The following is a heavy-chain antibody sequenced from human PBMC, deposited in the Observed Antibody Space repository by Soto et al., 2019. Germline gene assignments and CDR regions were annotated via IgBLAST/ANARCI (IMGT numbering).Heavy chain of an antibody. J-gene: IGHJ6*03. CDR1: GFTFSSYG. Sequence: GGSLRLSCAASGFTFSSYGMHWVRQAPGKGLEWVAVIWYDGSNKYYVDSVKGRFTISRDNSKNTLYLQMNSLRAEDTAVYYCARDRIAANYYYMDVWGKGTTVTVSS. D-gene: IGHD6-6*01. CDR2: IWYDGSNK. CDR3: ARDRIAANYYYMDV. V-gene: IGHV3-33*01.